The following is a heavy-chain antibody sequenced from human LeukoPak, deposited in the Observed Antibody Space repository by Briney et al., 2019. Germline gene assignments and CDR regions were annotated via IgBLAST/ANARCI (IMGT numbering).Heavy chain of an antibody. CDR1: GFTFSSYE. CDR2: ISSSGSTI. D-gene: IGHD3-10*01. J-gene: IGHJ4*02. Sequence: GGSLRLSCAASGFTFSSYEMNWFRQAPGKGLEWVSYISSSGSTIYYADSVKGRFTISRDNAKNSLYLQMNSLRAEDTAVYYCARPYGSGSYLIEYWGQGTLVTVSS. V-gene: IGHV3-48*03. CDR3: ARPYGSGSYLIEY.